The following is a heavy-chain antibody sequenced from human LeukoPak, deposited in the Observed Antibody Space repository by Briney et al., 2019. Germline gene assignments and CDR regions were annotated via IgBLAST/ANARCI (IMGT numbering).Heavy chain of an antibody. V-gene: IGHV3-66*01. CDR1: EFSVGSNY. CDR2: IYSGGST. CDR3: ARDGAHGDFDY. Sequence: PGGSLRLSCAASEFSVGSNYMTWVRQAPGKGLEWVSLIYSGGSTYYADSVKGRFTISRDNSKNTLYLQMNSLRAEDTAVYYCARDGAHGDFDYWGQGTLVTVSS. D-gene: IGHD3-16*01. J-gene: IGHJ4*02.